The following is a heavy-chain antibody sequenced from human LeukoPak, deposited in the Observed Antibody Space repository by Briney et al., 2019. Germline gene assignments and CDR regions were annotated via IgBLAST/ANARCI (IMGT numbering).Heavy chain of an antibody. CDR3: ARNTSSSPWFDP. V-gene: IGHV4-61*03. Sequence: PSETLSLTCTVSGGSVSDGTDYWSWVRQPPGKGLEWIGNVYYIGTTSYNSSLKSRVTISVDISKNHFSLEVTSVTAADTAVYFCARNTSSSPWFDPWGQGTLVTVSS. CDR1: GGSVSDGTDY. D-gene: IGHD6-6*01. J-gene: IGHJ5*02. CDR2: VYYIGTT.